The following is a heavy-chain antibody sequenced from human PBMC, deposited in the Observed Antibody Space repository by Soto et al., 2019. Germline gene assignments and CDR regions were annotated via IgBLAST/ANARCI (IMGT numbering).Heavy chain of an antibody. D-gene: IGHD1-7*01. Sequence: GGSLRLSCAASGFTFSSYAMSWVRQAPGKGLEWVSTITDSGGTTYYADSVKGWFTISRDNSKNTQYLQMNSLRAEDTAVYYCAPGADRTKVRLGWGQGTLVTVSS. CDR3: APGADRTKVRLG. CDR1: GFTFSSYA. V-gene: IGHV3-23*01. CDR2: ITDSGGTT. J-gene: IGHJ4*02.